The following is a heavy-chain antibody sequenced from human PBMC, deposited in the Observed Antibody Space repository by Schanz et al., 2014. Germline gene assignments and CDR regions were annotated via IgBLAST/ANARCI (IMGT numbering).Heavy chain of an antibody. Sequence: QVQLVQSGAEVRKPGASVRVSCKASGYTLTNYYMHWVRQAPGQGLEWMGMINPHLNITTYAQICQGRFTRTRATSTSTVYMDLSSLRSEDTAVYYCARGGGFYWFDPWGQGTLVTVSP. CDR1: GYTLTNYY. J-gene: IGHJ5*02. CDR3: ARGGGFYWFDP. V-gene: IGHV1-46*01. CDR2: INPHLNIT. D-gene: IGHD3-16*01.